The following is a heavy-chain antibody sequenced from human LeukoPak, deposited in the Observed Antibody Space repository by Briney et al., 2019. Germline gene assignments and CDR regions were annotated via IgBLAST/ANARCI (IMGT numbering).Heavy chain of an antibody. CDR3: AARSSGNPYF. J-gene: IGHJ4*02. V-gene: IGHV3-7*03. CDR2: IKQDGSEK. CDR1: GLTLSNYW. D-gene: IGHD1-26*01. Sequence: GGSLRLSCTASGLTLSNYWMIWARQAPGKGLQWVVKIKQDGSEKYYVDSVKGRFTISRDNAENSLYLQMNSLRVEDTAVYYCAARSSGNPYFWGQGTLVTVSS.